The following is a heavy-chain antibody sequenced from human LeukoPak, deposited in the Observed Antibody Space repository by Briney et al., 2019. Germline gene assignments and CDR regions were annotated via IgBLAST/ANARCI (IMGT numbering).Heavy chain of an antibody. CDR3: ARIGYYYDSSGYYAYFDY. Sequence: SETLSLTCAVSGYFSTAYYWGWIRQPPGKGLEWIASIRHDGHTYYNPSLKSQVTISVDMSRNQFSLKLSSVTAADTAVYYCARIGYYYDSSGYYAYFDYWGQGTLVTVSS. V-gene: IGHV4-38-2*01. J-gene: IGHJ4*02. CDR1: GYFSTAYY. CDR2: IRHDGHT. D-gene: IGHD3-22*01.